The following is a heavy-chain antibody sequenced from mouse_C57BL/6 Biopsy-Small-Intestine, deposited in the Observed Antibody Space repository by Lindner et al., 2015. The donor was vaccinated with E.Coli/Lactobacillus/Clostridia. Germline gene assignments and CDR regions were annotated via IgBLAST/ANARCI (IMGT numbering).Heavy chain of an antibody. J-gene: IGHJ1*03. CDR1: GYAFSSSW. V-gene: IGHV1-82*01. Sequence: VQLQESGPELVKPGASVKISCKASGYAFSSSWMNWVKQRPGKGLEWIGRIYPGDGDTNYNGKFKGKATLTADKSSSTAYMQLSSLTSEDSAVYFCARAPYYYGSSYGGWYFDVWGTGTTVTVSS. D-gene: IGHD1-1*01. CDR2: IYPGDGDT. CDR3: ARAPYYYGSSYGGWYFDV.